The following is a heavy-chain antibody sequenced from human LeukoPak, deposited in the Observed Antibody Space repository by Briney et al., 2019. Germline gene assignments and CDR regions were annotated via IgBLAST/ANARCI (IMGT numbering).Heavy chain of an antibody. D-gene: IGHD5-18*01. CDR1: GFTFSSYA. CDR2: ISGSGGST. Sequence: PGGSLRLSCAASGFTFSSYAMSWVRQAPGKGLEWASVISGSGGSTYYADSVKGRFTISRHNSKNTLYLQMNSLRAEDTAVYYCAKSLQIDTALDYWGQGTLVTVSS. CDR3: AKSLQIDTALDY. V-gene: IGHV3-23*01. J-gene: IGHJ4*02.